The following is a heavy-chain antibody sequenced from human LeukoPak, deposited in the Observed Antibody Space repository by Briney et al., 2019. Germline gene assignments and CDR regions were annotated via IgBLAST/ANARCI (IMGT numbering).Heavy chain of an antibody. CDR2: IGFGGTNK. D-gene: IGHD1-20*01. CDR3: AKDANWNGFDY. CDR1: GFTFSNYG. Sequence: GGSLRLSCAASGFTFSNYGTHWVRQAPGKGLEWVAFIGFGGTNKYYTDSVKGRFTISRDSSKNTLYLQMNSLRPEDTAVYYCAKDANWNGFDYWGQGTLVTVSS. V-gene: IGHV3-30*02. J-gene: IGHJ4*02.